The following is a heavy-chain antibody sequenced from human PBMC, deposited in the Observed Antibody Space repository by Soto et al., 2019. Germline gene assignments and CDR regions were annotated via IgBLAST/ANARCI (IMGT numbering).Heavy chain of an antibody. Sequence: GGSLRLSCAASGFTFSNYSISWVRQAPWKGLEWVSGISGSGVSTYYADSVKGRFTISRDNSKNTLYVQMNSLRAEDTAIYYCAKDLRTIAVADPMGDYWGQGTLVTVSS. CDR3: AKDLRTIAVADPMGDY. CDR1: GFTFSNYS. D-gene: IGHD6-19*01. V-gene: IGHV3-23*01. CDR2: ISGSGVST. J-gene: IGHJ4*02.